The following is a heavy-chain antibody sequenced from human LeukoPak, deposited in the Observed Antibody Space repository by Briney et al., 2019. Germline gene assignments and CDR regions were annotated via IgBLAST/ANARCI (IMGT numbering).Heavy chain of an antibody. Sequence: GGSLRLSCAASGFTFSSYAMSWVRQAPGKGLEWVSAISGSGGSTYYADSVKGRFTISRDNSKNSLYLQMNSLRTEDTALYYCAKGTQPVFYYYYGMDVWGQGTTVTVSS. CDR1: GFTFSSYA. CDR3: AKGTQPVFYYYYGMDV. D-gene: IGHD2-2*01. V-gene: IGHV3-23*01. J-gene: IGHJ6*02. CDR2: ISGSGGST.